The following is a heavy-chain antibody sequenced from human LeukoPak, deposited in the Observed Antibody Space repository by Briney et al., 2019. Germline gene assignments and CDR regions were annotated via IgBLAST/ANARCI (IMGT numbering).Heavy chain of an antibody. V-gene: IGHV3-30*18. Sequence: PGGSLRLSCAASGFTFSSYGMHWVRQAPGKGLEWVAVISYDGSNKYYADSVKGRFTISRDNSKNTLYLQMNSLRAEDTAVYYCAKISDDYGDYFDYWGQGTLVTVSS. J-gene: IGHJ4*02. CDR3: AKISDDYGDYFDY. CDR2: ISYDGSNK. CDR1: GFTFSSYG. D-gene: IGHD4-17*01.